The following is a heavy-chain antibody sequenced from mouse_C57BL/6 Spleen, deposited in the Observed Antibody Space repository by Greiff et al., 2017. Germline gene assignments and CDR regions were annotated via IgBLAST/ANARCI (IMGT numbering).Heavy chain of an antibody. V-gene: IGHV1-55*01. D-gene: IGHD1-1*01. CDR3: ARKHEGYYGSSFLDY. J-gene: IGHJ2*01. CDR2: IYPGSGST. CDR1: GYTFTSYW. Sequence: VKLQQPGAELVKPGASVKMSCKASGYTFTSYWITWVKQRPGQGLEWIGDIYPGSGSTNYNEKFKSKATLTVDTSSSTAYMQLSSLTSEDSAVYYCARKHEGYYGSSFLDYWGQGTTLTVSS.